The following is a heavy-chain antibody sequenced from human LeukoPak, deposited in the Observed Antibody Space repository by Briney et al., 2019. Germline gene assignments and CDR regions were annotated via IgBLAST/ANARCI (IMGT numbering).Heavy chain of an antibody. V-gene: IGHV3-21*01. Sequence: GGSLRLSCAASGVTFSSYAMEWVRQAPGKGLEWVSSITGSSDSIYYADSVKGRFTISRDNAKNSVYLQMNSLRAEDTAVYYCARLVCSTIPCYGKFYFDSWGQGTLVPVSS. J-gene: IGHJ4*02. CDR3: ARLVCSTIPCYGKFYFDS. CDR1: GVTFSSYA. D-gene: IGHD2-2*01. CDR2: ITGSSDSI.